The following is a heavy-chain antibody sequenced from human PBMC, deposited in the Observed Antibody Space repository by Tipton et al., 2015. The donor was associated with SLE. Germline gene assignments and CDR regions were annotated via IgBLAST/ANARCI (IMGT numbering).Heavy chain of an antibody. V-gene: IGHV4-59*11. CDR2: IYYSGST. Sequence: GLVKPSETLSLTRTVSGGSISSHYWSWIRQPPGKGLEWIGYIYYSGSTNYNPSLKSRVTISVDTSKNQFSLKLSSVTAADTAVYYCARDPMTTGYFDYWGQGTLVTVSS. CDR1: GGSISSHY. D-gene: IGHD4-17*01. J-gene: IGHJ4*02. CDR3: ARDPMTTGYFDY.